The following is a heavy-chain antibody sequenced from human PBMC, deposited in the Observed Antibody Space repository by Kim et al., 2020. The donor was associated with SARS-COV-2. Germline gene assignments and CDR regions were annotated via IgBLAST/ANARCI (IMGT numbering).Heavy chain of an antibody. CDR3: ASGTRDWKGYYFDY. D-gene: IGHD1-1*01. J-gene: IGHJ4*02. Sequence: TPSLRSRVTISVDTSKNQFSLKLSSVTAADTAVYYCASGTRDWKGYYFDYWGQGTLVTVSS. V-gene: IGHV4-30-2*05.